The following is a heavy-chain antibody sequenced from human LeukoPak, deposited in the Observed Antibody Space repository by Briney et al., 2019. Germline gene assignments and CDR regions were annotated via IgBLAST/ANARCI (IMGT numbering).Heavy chain of an antibody. J-gene: IGHJ2*01. Sequence: SETLSLTCAVYGGSFSGYYWSWIRQPPGKGLEWIGEINHSGSTNYNPSLKSRVTISVDTSKNQFSLKLSSVTAADTAVYYCARRVLLWFGEHRGHFDLWGRGTLVTVSS. D-gene: IGHD3-10*01. CDR3: ARRVLLWFGEHRGHFDL. CDR2: INHSGST. V-gene: IGHV4-34*01. CDR1: GGSFSGYY.